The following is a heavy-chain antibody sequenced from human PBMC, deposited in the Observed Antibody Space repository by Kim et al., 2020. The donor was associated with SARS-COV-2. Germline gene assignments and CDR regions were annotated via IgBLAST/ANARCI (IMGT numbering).Heavy chain of an antibody. CDR3: ARRGSTWGSGGVYSFDY. D-gene: IGHD3-16*01. CDR2: IYPGDSDT. CDR1: GYSFTSYW. J-gene: IGHJ4*01. V-gene: IGHV5-51*01. Sequence: GESLKISCKGSGYSFTSYWIGWVRQMPGKGLEWMGIIYPGDSDTRYSPSFQGQVTILADKPISTAYLQRSSLKAADTAMYYCARRGSTWGSGGVYSFDYWGQGTLVTVSS.